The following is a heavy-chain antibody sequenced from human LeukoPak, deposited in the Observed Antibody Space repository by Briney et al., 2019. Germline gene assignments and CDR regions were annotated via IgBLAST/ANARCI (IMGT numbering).Heavy chain of an antibody. Sequence: ASVKVSCKASGYTFTSYGISWVRQAPGQGLEWMGWISAYNGNTNYAQKLQGRVTMTTDTSTSTAYMELRSLRSDDTAVYYCARTDIVVVPAAMGWFDPWGQGTLVTVSS. V-gene: IGHV1-18*01. D-gene: IGHD2-2*01. CDR1: GYTFTSYG. CDR2: ISAYNGNT. CDR3: ARTDIVVVPAAMGWFDP. J-gene: IGHJ5*02.